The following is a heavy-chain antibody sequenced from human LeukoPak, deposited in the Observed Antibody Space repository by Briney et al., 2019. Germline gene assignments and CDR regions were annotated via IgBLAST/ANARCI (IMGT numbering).Heavy chain of an antibody. CDR3: ARAYSANIVVVPAAMSYYYYYYMDV. Sequence: GGSLRLSCAASGFTFSDYYMSWIRQAPGKGLEWVSYISSSGSTIYYADSVKGRFTISRDNAKNSLYLQMNSLRSDDTAVYYCARAYSANIVVVPAAMSYYYYYYMDVWGKGTTVTVAS. V-gene: IGHV3-11*01. CDR1: GFTFSDYY. D-gene: IGHD2-2*01. CDR2: ISSSGSTI. J-gene: IGHJ6*03.